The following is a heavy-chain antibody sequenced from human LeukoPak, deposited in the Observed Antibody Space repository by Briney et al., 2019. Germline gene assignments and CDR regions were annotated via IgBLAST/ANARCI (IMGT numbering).Heavy chain of an antibody. CDR1: GFTFNNYA. Sequence: GGSLRLSCAASGFTFNNYAMGWVRQAPGKGLEWVSAISSSGSGTYYADSVKGRFTASRDNSNNTLYLQMNTLRAEDTAVYYCAKTDSGGSYFRFDFWGQGTLVIVSS. V-gene: IGHV3-23*01. CDR2: ISSSGSGT. D-gene: IGHD3-22*01. CDR3: AKTDSGGSYFRFDF. J-gene: IGHJ4*02.